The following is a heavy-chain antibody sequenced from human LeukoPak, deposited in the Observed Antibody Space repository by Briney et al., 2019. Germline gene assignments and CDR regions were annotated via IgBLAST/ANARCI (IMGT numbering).Heavy chain of an antibody. V-gene: IGHV3-48*03. CDR2: ISSSGSTI. Sequence: GGSLRLSCAASGFTFSSYEMNWVRQAPGKGLEWVSYISSSGSTIYYADSVKGRFTISRDNAKNSLYLQMNSLRAEDTAVYYCARATAARYYYYYMDVWGKGTTVTASS. D-gene: IGHD6-6*01. CDR1: GFTFSSYE. CDR3: ARATAARYYYYYMDV. J-gene: IGHJ6*03.